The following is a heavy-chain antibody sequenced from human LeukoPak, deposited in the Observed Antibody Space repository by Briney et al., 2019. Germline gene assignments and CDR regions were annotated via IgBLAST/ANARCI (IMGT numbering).Heavy chain of an antibody. Sequence: SGGSLRLSCTVSGFTVSTNSMSWVRQTPGKGLEWVSFIYSSGSTHYSDSVKGRFTISRDNSKNTLYLQMNSLRAEDTAVYYCAKGAIAALNAYFDYWGQGTLVTVSS. J-gene: IGHJ4*02. V-gene: IGHV3-53*01. CDR1: GFTVSTNS. CDR3: AKGAIAALNAYFDY. CDR2: IYSSGST. D-gene: IGHD2-15*01.